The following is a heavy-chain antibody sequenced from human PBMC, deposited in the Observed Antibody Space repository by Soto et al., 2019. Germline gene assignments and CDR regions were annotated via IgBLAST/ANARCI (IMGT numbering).Heavy chain of an antibody. V-gene: IGHV3-48*01. CDR1: GFDFNSYS. Sequence: GGSLRLSCVASGFDFNSYSMNWVRQAPGKGLEWISYINSGSTSVFYADSVKGRFTISRDNAKNSLFLQMNSLRAEDTAVYYCTSSASPDAYWGQGTLVTVSS. CDR2: INSGSTSV. J-gene: IGHJ4*02. D-gene: IGHD1-26*01. CDR3: TSSASPDAY.